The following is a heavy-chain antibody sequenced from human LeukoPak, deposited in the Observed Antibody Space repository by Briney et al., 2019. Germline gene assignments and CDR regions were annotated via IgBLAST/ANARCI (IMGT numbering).Heavy chain of an antibody. D-gene: IGHD3-10*01. V-gene: IGHV4-59*01. J-gene: IGHJ6*03. CDR2: IYYSGST. Sequence: SETLFLTCTVSGGSISSYYWSWIRQPPGKGLEWIGYIYYSGSTNYNPSLKSRVTISVDTSKNQFSLKLSSVTAADTAVYYCARLGVVGGSNSYYYYMDVWGKGTTVTVSS. CDR3: ARLGVVGGSNSYYYYMDV. CDR1: GGSISSYY.